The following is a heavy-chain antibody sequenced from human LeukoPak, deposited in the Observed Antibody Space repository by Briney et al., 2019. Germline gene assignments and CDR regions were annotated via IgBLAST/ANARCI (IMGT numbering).Heavy chain of an antibody. D-gene: IGHD5-24*01. V-gene: IGHV3-23*01. CDR3: AKKPATIKFPFDI. J-gene: IGHJ4*02. CDR1: GFSFSTYD. CDR2: ISTTGGYT. Sequence: PGGSLRLSCVGSGFSFSTYDMGWVRQTPGKGLEWVSAISTTGGYTEYADSVKGRFTISRDNSQNTLFLQMHSLRAEDTAVYYCAKKPATIKFPFDIWGQGTLVTVST.